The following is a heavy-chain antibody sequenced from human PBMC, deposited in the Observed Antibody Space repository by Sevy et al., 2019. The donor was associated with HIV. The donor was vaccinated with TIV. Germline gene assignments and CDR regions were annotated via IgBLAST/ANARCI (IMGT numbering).Heavy chain of an antibody. Sequence: GGSLRLSCAASGFTFSSYSMNWVRQAPGKGLEWVSSICSSSSYIYYADSVKGRFTISRDNAKNSLYLQMNSLRAEDTAVYYCAREALGPPHFDYWGQGTLVTVSS. CDR1: GFTFSSYS. J-gene: IGHJ4*02. CDR3: AREALGPPHFDY. V-gene: IGHV3-21*01. CDR2: ICSSSSYI. D-gene: IGHD3-16*01.